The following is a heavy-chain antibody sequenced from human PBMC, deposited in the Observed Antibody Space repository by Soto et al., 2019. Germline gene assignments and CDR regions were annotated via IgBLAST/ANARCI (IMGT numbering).Heavy chain of an antibody. CDR3: AREVAVAGRSDY. CDR2: IYYSGST. J-gene: IGHJ4*02. CDR1: GGSVSSGSYY. D-gene: IGHD6-19*01. V-gene: IGHV4-61*01. Sequence: QVQLQESGPGLVKPSETLSLTCTVSGGSVSSGSYYWSWIRQPPGKGLEWIGYIYYSGSTNYNTSLKSRVTISVDTSKNQFSLKLSSVTAADTAVYYCAREVAVAGRSDYWGQGTLVTVSS.